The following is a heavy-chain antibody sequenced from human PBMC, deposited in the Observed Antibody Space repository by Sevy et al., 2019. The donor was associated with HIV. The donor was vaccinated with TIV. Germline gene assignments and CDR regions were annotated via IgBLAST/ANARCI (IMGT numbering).Heavy chain of an antibody. D-gene: IGHD3-16*01. CDR2: IKPITDAGTT. J-gene: IGHJ4*02. Sequence: GGSLRLSCTASGFTFSNAWMTWVRQTPERGLEWVALIKPITDAGTTDYAAPVQGRITISREDSKNTVYLQLNSLKTEDTAVYYCTAGPVSFWGQGTLVTVSS. V-gene: IGHV3-15*01. CDR3: TAGPVSF. CDR1: GFTFSNAW.